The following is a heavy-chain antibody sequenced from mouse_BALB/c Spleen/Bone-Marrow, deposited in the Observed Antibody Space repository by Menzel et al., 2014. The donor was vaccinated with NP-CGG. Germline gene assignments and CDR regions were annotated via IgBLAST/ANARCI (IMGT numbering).Heavy chain of an antibody. CDR2: IHPGRDGT. V-gene: IGHV1-15*01. J-gene: IGHJ4*01. CDR3: TRLDSS. CDR1: GHTFTDYE. Sequence: VKLMESGAELVRTGASVKLSCKALGHTFTDYERHWAKQTTVHDLERIEVIHPGRDGTAYKQKFKGKATLTADNSSITAFFALSSLTSEDSSVYYCTRLDSSWGQGTSVPVSS.